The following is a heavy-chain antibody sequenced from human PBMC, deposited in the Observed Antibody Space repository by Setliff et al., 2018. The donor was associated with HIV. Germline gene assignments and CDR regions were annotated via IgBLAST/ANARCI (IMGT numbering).Heavy chain of an antibody. CDR1: GGSFSGNY. J-gene: IGHJ6*02. Sequence: SETLSLTCAVYGGSFSGNYLTWIRQSPGKGLEWIGEINHSGSTNYKLSLKSRVTMSVDTSKNQFSLKLSSVTAADTAVYYCAREDYYYYGMDVWGQGTTVTVSS. V-gene: IGHV4-34*01. CDR2: INHSGST. CDR3: AREDYYYYGMDV.